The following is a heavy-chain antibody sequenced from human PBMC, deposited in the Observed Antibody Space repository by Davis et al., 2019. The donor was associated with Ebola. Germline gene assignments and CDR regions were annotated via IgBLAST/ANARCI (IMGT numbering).Heavy chain of an antibody. V-gene: IGHV3-30*04. J-gene: IGHJ4*02. Sequence: GGSLRLSCTASGFTFGDYAMSWVRQAPGKGLEWVAVISYDGSNKYYADSVKGRFTISRDNSKNTLYLQMNSLRAEDTAVYYCAKGQIDYWGQGTLVTVSS. CDR2: ISYDGSNK. CDR1: GFTFGDYA. CDR3: AKGQIDY.